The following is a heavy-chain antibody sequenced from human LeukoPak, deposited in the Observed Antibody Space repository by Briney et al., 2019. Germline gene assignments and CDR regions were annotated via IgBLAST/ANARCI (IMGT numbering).Heavy chain of an antibody. J-gene: IGHJ4*02. Sequence: GGSLRLSCAASGFTFRNYVMNWVRQAPGKGLEWVSYISSSGKTIYYADSVKGRFTISRDNAKNSLYLQLNSLRAEDTAVYYCARDPTLRGYSSDYFDCWGQGTLVTVSS. D-gene: IGHD5-18*01. CDR1: GFTFRNYV. CDR2: ISSSGKTI. CDR3: ARDPTLRGYSSDYFDC. V-gene: IGHV3-48*03.